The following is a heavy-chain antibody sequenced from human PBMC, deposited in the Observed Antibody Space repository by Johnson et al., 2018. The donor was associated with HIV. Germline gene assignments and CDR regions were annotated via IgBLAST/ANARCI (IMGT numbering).Heavy chain of an antibody. V-gene: IGHV3-66*01. CDR2: IYSGGST. CDR1: GFSVSSKY. D-gene: IGHD2-8*01. J-gene: IGHJ3*02. CDR3: ARGAFLKVYVSDDAFDI. Sequence: VQLVESGGGVIQLGGSLRLSCAASGFSVSSKYMSWVRQAPGKGLEWVSVIYSGGSTYYADSVKGRFTISRDNSKNTLYLQLNNLRAEDTAVYYCARGAFLKVYVSDDAFDIWDQGTMVTVSS.